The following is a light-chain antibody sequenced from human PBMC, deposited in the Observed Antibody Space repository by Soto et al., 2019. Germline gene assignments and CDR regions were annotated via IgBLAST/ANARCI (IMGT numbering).Light chain of an antibody. Sequence: QPVLTQPPSVSGAPGQRVTISCTGSSSNIGSTYDVQWYQQLPGTAPKLLIHGNTNRPSGVPDRFSGSKSGTSASLAITGLQADDEADYCSQSYDDSLSVHYVFGTGTKLTVL. CDR1: SSNIGSTYD. V-gene: IGLV1-40*01. CDR2: GNT. CDR3: QSYDDSLSVHYV. J-gene: IGLJ1*01.